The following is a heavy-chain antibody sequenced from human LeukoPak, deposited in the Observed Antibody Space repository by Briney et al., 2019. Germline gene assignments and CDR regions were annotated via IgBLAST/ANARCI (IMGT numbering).Heavy chain of an antibody. Sequence: GGSLRLSCAASGFAFSTYTMNWVRQAPGKGLEWISYISSSSSAIFYADSVKGRFTISRDNAKNSLSLQMNSLRVEDTAVYYCARDYVTGALSFDYRGQGTLVTVSS. V-gene: IGHV3-48*01. CDR1: GFAFSTYT. D-gene: IGHD2-21*02. J-gene: IGHJ4*02. CDR2: ISSSSSAI. CDR3: ARDYVTGALSFDY.